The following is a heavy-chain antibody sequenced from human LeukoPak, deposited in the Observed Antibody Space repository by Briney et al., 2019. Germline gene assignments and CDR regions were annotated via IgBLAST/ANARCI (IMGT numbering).Heavy chain of an antibody. CDR2: INHSGST. CDR3: ARSYAHDY. D-gene: IGHD2-2*01. J-gene: IGHJ4*02. CDR1: GGSFSGDY. Sequence: SETLSLTCAVYGGSFSGDYWSWIRQPPGRGLEWIGEINHSGSTDYNPSLKSRVTISVDTSKNQFSLKLSSVTAADTAVYYCARSYAHDYWGQGTLVTVSS. V-gene: IGHV4-34*01.